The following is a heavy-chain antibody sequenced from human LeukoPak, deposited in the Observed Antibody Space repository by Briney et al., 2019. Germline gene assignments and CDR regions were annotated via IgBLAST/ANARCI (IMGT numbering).Heavy chain of an antibody. CDR1: GFPFSSYW. CDR3: ARHRVTHFDY. J-gene: IGHJ4*02. V-gene: IGHV3-7*01. Sequence: RSLRLSCAASGFPFSSYWMSWARPAPGKGMEWMAKINPDASETYNVDPVKGRVSISRNNAKNSLSLQMNSLRAEDTAVYCCARHRVTHFDYWGQGTLVTVSS. D-gene: IGHD2-21*02. CDR2: INPDASET.